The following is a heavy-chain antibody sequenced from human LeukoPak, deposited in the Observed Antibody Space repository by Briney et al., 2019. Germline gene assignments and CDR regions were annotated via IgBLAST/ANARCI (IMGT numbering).Heavy chain of an antibody. CDR1: GGSISSSSYY. J-gene: IGHJ4*02. D-gene: IGHD6-19*01. Sequence: SETLSLTCTVSGGSISSSSYYWGWIRQPPGKGLEWIGNIYYSGSTDCNPSLKSRVTISVDTSKNQFSLKLSSVTAADTAVYYCARHQPYSSGWYPDYWGQGTLVTVSS. CDR3: ARHQPYSSGWYPDY. CDR2: IYYSGST. V-gene: IGHV4-39*01.